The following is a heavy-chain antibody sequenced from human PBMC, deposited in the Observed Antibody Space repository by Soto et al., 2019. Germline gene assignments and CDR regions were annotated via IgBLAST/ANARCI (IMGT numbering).Heavy chain of an antibody. CDR2: ISGSGVTT. V-gene: IGHV3-23*01. CDR3: AKGRPGGERLWNFYAMDV. CDR1: GFSYSSYG. J-gene: IGHJ6*02. D-gene: IGHD1-26*01. Sequence: GGSLRLSCAASEFASGFSYSSYGMSWVRQAPGKGLEWVAGISGSGVTTYYGDSVKGRFTISRDNSKNTLYLQLNSLRAEDTAIYYCAKGRPGGERLWNFYAMDVWGQGTTVTVSS.